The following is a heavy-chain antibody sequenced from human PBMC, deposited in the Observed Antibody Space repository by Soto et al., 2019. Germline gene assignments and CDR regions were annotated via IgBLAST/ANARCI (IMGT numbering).Heavy chain of an antibody. CDR1: GFTFTSSA. J-gene: IGHJ3*02. Sequence: ASVKVSCKASGFTFTSSAVQWVRQARGQRLEWIGWIVVGSGNTNYAQKFQERVTITRDMSTSTAYMELSSLRSEDTAVYYCAAIAPPHYYDSSGSDAFDIWGQGTMVTVS. CDR2: IVVGSGNT. D-gene: IGHD3-22*01. CDR3: AAIAPPHYYDSSGSDAFDI. V-gene: IGHV1-58*01.